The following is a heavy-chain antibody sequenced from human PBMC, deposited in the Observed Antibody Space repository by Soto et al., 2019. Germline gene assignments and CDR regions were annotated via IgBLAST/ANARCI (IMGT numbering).Heavy chain of an antibody. CDR1: GGTISSYY. J-gene: IGHJ4*02. D-gene: IGHD6-13*01. Sequence: SETLSLTCTVSGGTISSYYWSWIRQPPGKGLEWIGYIYYTGLSNSNPSLNSRVTMSVDTSKNQFSLKLSSVTAADTAVYYCASRSSHWPFFDFWGQGTLVIVSS. CDR2: IYYTGLS. CDR3: ASRSSHWPFFDF. V-gene: IGHV4-59*01.